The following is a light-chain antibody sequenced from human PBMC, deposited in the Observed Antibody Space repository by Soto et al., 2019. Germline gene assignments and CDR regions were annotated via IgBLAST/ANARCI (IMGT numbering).Light chain of an antibody. V-gene: IGLV1-44*01. CDR2: SNN. CDR1: SSNIGSNG. CDR3: AAWDDSLNGV. Sequence: QSVLTQPPSASGTPGQRVTISCSGSSSNIGSNGVNWYRQLPGTAPKHLIYSNNQRPSGVPDRFSGSKSGTSASLAISGLQSEDEADYYCAAWDDSLNGVFGGGTKLTVL. J-gene: IGLJ2*01.